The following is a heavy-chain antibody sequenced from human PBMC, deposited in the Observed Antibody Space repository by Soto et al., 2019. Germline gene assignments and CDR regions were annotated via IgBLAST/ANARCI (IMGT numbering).Heavy chain of an antibody. J-gene: IGHJ6*02. Sequence: SETLSLTCTVSGGSISSSSYYWGWIRQPPGKGLEWIGSIYYSGSTYYNPSLKSRVTISVDTSKNQFSLKLSSVTDADTAVNYCARHKGYCSSTSCYVGIGMGVWGQVTTVTVSS. V-gene: IGHV4-39*01. CDR2: IYYSGST. D-gene: IGHD2-2*01. CDR1: GGSISSSSYY. CDR3: ARHKGYCSSTSCYVGIGMGV.